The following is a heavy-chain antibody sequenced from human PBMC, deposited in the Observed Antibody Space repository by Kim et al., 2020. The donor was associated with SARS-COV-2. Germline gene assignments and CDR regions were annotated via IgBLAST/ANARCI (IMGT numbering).Heavy chain of an antibody. V-gene: IGHV3-49*03. CDR2: IRSKAYGGTT. Sequence: GGSLRLSCTASGFTFGDYAMSWFRQAPGKGLEWVGFIRSKAYGGTTEYAASAKGRFTISRDDSKSIAYLQMNSLKTEDTAVYYCTREGGRGIAGADAFDIWGQGTMVTVSS. J-gene: IGHJ3*02. D-gene: IGHD6-19*01. CDR3: TREGGRGIAGADAFDI. CDR1: GFTFGDYA.